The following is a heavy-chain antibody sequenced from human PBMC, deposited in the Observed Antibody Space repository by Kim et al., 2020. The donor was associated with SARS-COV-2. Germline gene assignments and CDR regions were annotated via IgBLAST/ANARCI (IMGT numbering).Heavy chain of an antibody. Sequence: SETLSLTCTVSGGSISSGSYYWSWIRQPAGKGLEWIGRIYTSGSTNYNPSLKSRVPISVDTSKNQFSLKLSSVTAADTAVYYCAREFFGVTIDYWGQGTLVTVSS. V-gene: IGHV4-61*02. CDR1: GGSISSGSYY. D-gene: IGHD4-17*01. CDR2: IYTSGST. CDR3: AREFFGVTIDY. J-gene: IGHJ4*02.